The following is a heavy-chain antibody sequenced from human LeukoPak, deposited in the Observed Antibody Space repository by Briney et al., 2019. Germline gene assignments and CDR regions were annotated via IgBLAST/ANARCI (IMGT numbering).Heavy chain of an antibody. CDR2: IDPGDSDT. CDR3: ARLNDGFDI. J-gene: IGHJ3*02. V-gene: IGHV5-51*01. Sequence: GESLKISCKGSGYSFTSYWIGWVRQMPGKGLEWMGIIDPGDSDTKCSPPFQGQVTFSADRSISTAYLHWSSLRASDTAMYYCARLNDGFDIWGQGTMVTVSS. CDR1: GYSFTSYW.